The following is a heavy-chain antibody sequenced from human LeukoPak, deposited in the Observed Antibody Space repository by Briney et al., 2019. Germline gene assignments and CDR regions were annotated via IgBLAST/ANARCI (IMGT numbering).Heavy chain of an antibody. CDR1: SGSTSSYY. CDR3: ARKGPGMSMISFDR. D-gene: IGHD3-22*01. V-gene: IGHV4-59*12. J-gene: IGHJ5*02. Sequence: SETLSLTCTVSSGSTSSYYWSWIRQPPGKGLEWIGYINYSGSTYNPSLKSRVTISVDTSKKQFSLKLRSVTAADTGVYYCARKGPGMSMISFDRWGQGTLVTVSS. CDR2: INYSGST.